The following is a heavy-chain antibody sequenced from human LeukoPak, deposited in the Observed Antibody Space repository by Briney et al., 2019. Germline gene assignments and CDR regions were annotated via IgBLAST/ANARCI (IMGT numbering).Heavy chain of an antibody. V-gene: IGHV4-61*08. D-gene: IGHD3-22*01. CDR1: GGSISSGAYY. CDR3: ARTSGWIEY. Sequence: SETLSLTCTVSGGSISSGAYYWSWIRQPPGKGLEWIGYIYYSGSTNYNPSLKSRVTISVDTSKNQFSLKLSSVTAADTAVYYCARTSGWIEYWGQGTLVTVSS. J-gene: IGHJ4*02. CDR2: IYYSGST.